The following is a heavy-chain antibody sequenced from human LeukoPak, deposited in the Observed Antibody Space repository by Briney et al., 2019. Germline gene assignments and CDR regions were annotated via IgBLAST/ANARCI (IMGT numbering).Heavy chain of an antibody. D-gene: IGHD6-13*01. Sequence: SETLSLTCTISGGSVSDYYWSWIRQSPGKGLEWIGYIYHTGSTSYSPSLKSRVTISADTSQNQFSLKLSSVTAADTAVYYCARRGISQGYYMDVWGKGTTVTISS. CDR2: IYHTGST. CDR3: ARRGISQGYYMDV. V-gene: IGHV4-59*08. CDR1: GGSVSDYY. J-gene: IGHJ6*03.